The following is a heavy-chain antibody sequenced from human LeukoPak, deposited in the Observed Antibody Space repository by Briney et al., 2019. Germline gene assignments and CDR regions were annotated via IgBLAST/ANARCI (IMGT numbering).Heavy chain of an antibody. V-gene: IGHV3-23*01. D-gene: IGHD1-1*01. Sequence: GGSLRLSCAASGFTFRTYAMSWVRHAPGKGLEWVSVITGTGGGGNKTYYADSVRGRFSISRDDSKNVLFLQMNDLRVDDTAVYFCATTVTLDFWGQGTRVLVSS. J-gene: IGHJ4*02. CDR2: ITGTGGGGNKT. CDR1: GFTFRTYA. CDR3: ATTVTLDF.